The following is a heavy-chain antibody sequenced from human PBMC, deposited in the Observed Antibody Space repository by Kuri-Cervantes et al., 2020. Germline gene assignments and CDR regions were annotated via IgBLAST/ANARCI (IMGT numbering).Heavy chain of an antibody. D-gene: IGHD5-24*01. V-gene: IGHV1-69*13. CDR2: IIPIFGTA. CDR1: GGTFSSYA. Sequence: SVKVSCKASGGTFSSYAISWVRQAPGQGLEWMGGIIPIFGTANYAQKFQGRVTITADESTSTAYMELGSLRSEDTAVYYCARDTPPLEMATTDYYYGMDVWGQGTTVTVSS. CDR3: ARDTPPLEMATTDYYYGMDV. J-gene: IGHJ6*02.